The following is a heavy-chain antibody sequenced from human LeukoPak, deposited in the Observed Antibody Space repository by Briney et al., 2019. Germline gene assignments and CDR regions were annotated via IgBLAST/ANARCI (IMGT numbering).Heavy chain of an antibody. J-gene: IGHJ4*02. CDR2: TRDKAASYST. CDR1: GFTIRDHY. V-gene: IGHV3-72*01. CDR3: TKLGATLTLGGGGF. D-gene: IGHD1-1*01. Sequence: PGGPLRLSCAASGFTIRDHYIDWVRQAPGKGLEWVGRTRDKAASYSTHYAASVKGRFTISRDQSRNSVYLQMKSLKTEDTAVYYCTKLGATLTLGGGGFWGQGTLVTVSS.